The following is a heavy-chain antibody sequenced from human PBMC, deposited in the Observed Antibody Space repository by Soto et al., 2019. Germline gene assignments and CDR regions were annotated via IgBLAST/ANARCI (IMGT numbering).Heavy chain of an antibody. D-gene: IGHD1-1*01. CDR2: IWYDGSNK. J-gene: IGHJ4*02. V-gene: IGHV3-33*01. Sequence: GGSLRLSCAASGFTFSSYGMHWVRQAPGKGLEWVAGIWYDGSNKYYADSVKGRFTISRDNSKNTLYLQMNSLRAEDTAVYYCARERGWNDFDYWGQGTLVTVSS. CDR3: ARERGWNDFDY. CDR1: GFTFSSYG.